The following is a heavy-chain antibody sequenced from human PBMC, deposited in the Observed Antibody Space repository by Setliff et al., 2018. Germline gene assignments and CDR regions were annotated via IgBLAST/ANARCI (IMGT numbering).Heavy chain of an antibody. D-gene: IGHD2-8*02. J-gene: IGHJ3*01. CDR2: IHTGGGSA. V-gene: IGHV1-46*01. CDR1: GYSFTGYY. Sequence: ASVKVSCKASGYSFTGYYMHWVRQAPGQGLEWMGIIHTGGGSASYAQKFQGRVAMTTDTSTNAAYMELRGLRSDDTAMYYCAISTLSICTGGSCPNVFDVWGPATMVTVSS. CDR3: AISTLSICTGGSCPNVFDV.